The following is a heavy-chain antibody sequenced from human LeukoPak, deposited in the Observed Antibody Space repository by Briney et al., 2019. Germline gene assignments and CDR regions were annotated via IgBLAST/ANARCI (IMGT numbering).Heavy chain of an antibody. J-gene: IGHJ3*02. CDR2: IFYRGST. CDR3: ARVHYYDNTGYYFHI. V-gene: IGHV4-31*03. Sequence: PSQTLSLTCTVSGGSVNSGAYYWSWIRQHPGKGLEWIGYIFYRGSTLYNPSLKSRVTISVDTSKNQFSLKLNSVTAADTAVYHCARVHYYDNTGYYFHIWGQGTMVTVSS. D-gene: IGHD3-22*01. CDR1: GGSVNSGAYY.